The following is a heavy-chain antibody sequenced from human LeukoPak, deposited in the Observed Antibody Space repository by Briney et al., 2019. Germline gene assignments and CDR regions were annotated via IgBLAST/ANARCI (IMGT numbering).Heavy chain of an antibody. D-gene: IGHD7-27*01. CDR2: ISYDGSNK. V-gene: IGHV3-30-3*01. CDR3: ASTTGDQGYYFDY. CDR1: GFTFSSYA. J-gene: IGHJ4*02. Sequence: GGSLRLSCEASGFTFSSYAMHWVRQAPGKGLEWVAVISYDGSNKYYADSVKGRFTISRDNSKNTLYLQMNSLRAEDTAVYYCASTTGDQGYYFDYWGQGTLVTVSS.